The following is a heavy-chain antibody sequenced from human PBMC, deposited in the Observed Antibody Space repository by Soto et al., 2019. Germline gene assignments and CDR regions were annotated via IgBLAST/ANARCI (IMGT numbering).Heavy chain of an antibody. D-gene: IGHD4-17*01. CDR2: INPKSGGT. J-gene: IGHJ4*02. CDR3: AIADYGGNHFDY. V-gene: IGHV1-2*04. CDR1: GYTFTAYY. Sequence: QVQLVQSGAEVKKPGASVKVSCKASGYTFTAYYVHWVRQAPGQGLQWMGRINPKSGGTNYARNFQGWVTMTRDTSISTAYMELSRLTYDDTAVHYCAIADYGGNHFDYWGQGTLVTAS.